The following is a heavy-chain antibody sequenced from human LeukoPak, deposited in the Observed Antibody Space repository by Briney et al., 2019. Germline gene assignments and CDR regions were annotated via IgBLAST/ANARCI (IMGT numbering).Heavy chain of an antibody. Sequence: ASVKVSCKASGYTLTELSMHWVRQAPGKGLEWMGGFDPEDGETIYAQKFQGRVTMTRDTSTSTVYMELSSLRSEDTAVYYCARGRDGPTEQHFDYWGQGTLVTVSS. CDR3: ARGRDGPTEQHFDY. CDR2: FDPEDGET. CDR1: GYTLTELS. D-gene: IGHD5-24*01. V-gene: IGHV1-24*01. J-gene: IGHJ4*02.